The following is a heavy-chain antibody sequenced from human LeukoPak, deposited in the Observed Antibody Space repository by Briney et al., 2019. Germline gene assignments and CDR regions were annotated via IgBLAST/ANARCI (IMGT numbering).Heavy chain of an antibody. CDR3: AKGERYFDWSDAFDI. J-gene: IGHJ3*02. V-gene: IGHV3-30*18. CDR1: GFTFSSYG. D-gene: IGHD3-9*01. CDR2: ISYEGNNK. Sequence: AGSLRLSCAASGFTFSSYGMHWVRQAPGKGLEWVAVISYEGNNKYYTDSMKGVFTISRDNYKNTLYLQINSLRAEDTAVYYCAKGERYFDWSDAFDIWGQGTMVTVSS.